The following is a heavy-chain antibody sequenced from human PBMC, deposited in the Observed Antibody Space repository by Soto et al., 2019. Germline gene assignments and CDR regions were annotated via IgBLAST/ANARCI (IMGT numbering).Heavy chain of an antibody. CDR2: IIPIFGTA. J-gene: IGHJ3*02. V-gene: IGHV1-69*06. CDR3: ARDGYDSSGYYYAASAFDI. CDR1: GGTFSSYA. D-gene: IGHD3-22*01. Sequence: QVQLVQSGAEVKKPGSSVKVSCKASGGTFSSYAISWVRQAPGQGLEWMGGIIPIFGTANYAQKFQGRVTITADKSTSTAYMELSSLRSEDTAVYYCARDGYDSSGYYYAASAFDIWGQGTMVTVSS.